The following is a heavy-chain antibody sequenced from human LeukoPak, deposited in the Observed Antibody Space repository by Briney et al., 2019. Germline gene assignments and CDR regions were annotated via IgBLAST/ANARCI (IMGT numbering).Heavy chain of an antibody. J-gene: IGHJ4*02. D-gene: IGHD3-3*01. CDR3: AKDFYDFWSGFDY. CDR2: ISGSGGST. CDR1: GFTFNSDA. V-gene: IGHV3-23*01. Sequence: GGSLRLSCTASGFTFNSDAMNWVRQAPGKGLEWVATISGSGGSTYYTDSVKGRFTISRDNFKNMVFLQMNSLKAEDTAIYYCAKDFYDFWSGFDYWGQGTLVTASS.